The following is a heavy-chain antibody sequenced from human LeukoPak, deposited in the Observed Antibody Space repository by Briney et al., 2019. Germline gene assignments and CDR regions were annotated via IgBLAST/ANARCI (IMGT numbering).Heavy chain of an antibody. CDR1: GGSISSYY. CDR2: IYYSGST. CDR3: ARDPYQSHVYYYGMDV. V-gene: IGHV4-59*12. J-gene: IGHJ6*02. Sequence: SETLSLTCTVSGGSISSYYWSWIRQPPGKGLEWIGYIYYSGSTNYNPSLKSRVTMSVDTSKNQFSLKLSSVTAADTAVYYCARDPYQSHVYYYGMDVWGQGTTVTVSS. D-gene: IGHD2-2*01.